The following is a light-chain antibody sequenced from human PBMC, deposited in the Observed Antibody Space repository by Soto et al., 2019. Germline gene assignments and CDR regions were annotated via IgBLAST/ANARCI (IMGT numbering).Light chain of an antibody. CDR3: QQYDRWPVT. Sequence: LMTKSASALSVSTGERVTFSCGASQSVTSNLAWYQHKPGQSPRLLISGASTGASGIPPRFSGSGSGTEFALTIDSLQSEDLAVYYCQQYDRWPVTFGGGTKVDIK. J-gene: IGKJ4*01. CDR1: QSVTSN. V-gene: IGKV3-15*01. CDR2: GAS.